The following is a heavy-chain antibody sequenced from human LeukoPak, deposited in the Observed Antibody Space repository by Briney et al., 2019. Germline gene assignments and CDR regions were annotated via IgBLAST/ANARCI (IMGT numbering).Heavy chain of an antibody. CDR1: GFTFSNYA. V-gene: IGHV3-64*05. D-gene: IGHD6-19*01. J-gene: IGHJ4*02. CDR2: ISSNGGRT. CDR3: VKDPHSSGRYYFDY. Sequence: PGGSLRLSCSVSGFTFSNYAMHWVRQAPGKGLEYVSGISSNGGRTYYADSVKGRFTISRDNSKNTMYVQMSTLRVEDTAVYYCVKDPHSSGRYYFDYWGQGTLVTVPS.